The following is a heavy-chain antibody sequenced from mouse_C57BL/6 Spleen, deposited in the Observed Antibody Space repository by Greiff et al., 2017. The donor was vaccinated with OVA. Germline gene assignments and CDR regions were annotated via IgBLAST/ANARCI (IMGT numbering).Heavy chain of an antibody. CDR3: ARQLRLPYYFDY. V-gene: IGHV14-3*01. CDR2: IDPANGNT. J-gene: IGHJ2*01. Sequence: EVQRVESVAELVRPGASVKLSCTASGFNIKNTYMHWVKQRPEQGLEWIGRIDPANGNTKYAPKFQGKATITADTSSNTAYLQLSSLTSEDTAIYYCARQLRLPYYFDYWGQGTTLTVSS. D-gene: IGHD3-2*02. CDR1: GFNIKNTY.